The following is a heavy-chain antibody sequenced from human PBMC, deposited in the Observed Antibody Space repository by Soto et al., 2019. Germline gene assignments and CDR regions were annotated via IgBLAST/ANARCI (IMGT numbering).Heavy chain of an antibody. Sequence: LRLSCAASGFTFSSYSMNWVRQAPGKGLEWVSSISSSSSYIYYADSVKGRFTISRDNAKNSLYLQMNSLRAEDTAVYYCARDFTTVTSSDYWGQGTLVTVSS. CDR1: GFTFSSYS. J-gene: IGHJ4*02. CDR3: ARDFTTVTSSDY. D-gene: IGHD4-17*01. V-gene: IGHV3-21*01. CDR2: ISSSSSYI.